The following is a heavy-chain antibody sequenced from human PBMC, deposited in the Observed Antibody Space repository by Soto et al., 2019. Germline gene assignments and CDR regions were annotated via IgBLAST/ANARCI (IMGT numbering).Heavy chain of an antibody. V-gene: IGHV4-59*01. CDR3: ARDLNLAVAGSLLNWFDP. D-gene: IGHD6-19*01. J-gene: IGHJ5*02. Sequence: SETLSLTCSVSGVPISNFYWSWIRQPPGKGLEWIGYIYSSGSTNYNPSFKSRVTMSLDTSKNQLSLKLTSVTAADTAVYYCARDLNLAVAGSLLNWFDPWGQGTLVTVSS. CDR1: GVPISNFY. CDR2: IYSSGST.